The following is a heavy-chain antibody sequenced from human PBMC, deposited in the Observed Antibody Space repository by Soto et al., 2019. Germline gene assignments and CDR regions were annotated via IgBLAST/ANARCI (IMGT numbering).Heavy chain of an antibody. V-gene: IGHV1-3*01. CDR3: ARAADFWSAKNWFDP. D-gene: IGHD3-3*01. Sequence: QVQLVQSGAEVKKPGASVQVSCKASGYTFTSYAMHWVRQAPGQSLEWMGWINAGNGNTKYSQKFQGRVTITRDTSASTAYMELSSLRSEDTAVYYCARAADFWSAKNWFDPWGQGTLVTVSS. J-gene: IGHJ5*02. CDR2: INAGNGNT. CDR1: GYTFTSYA.